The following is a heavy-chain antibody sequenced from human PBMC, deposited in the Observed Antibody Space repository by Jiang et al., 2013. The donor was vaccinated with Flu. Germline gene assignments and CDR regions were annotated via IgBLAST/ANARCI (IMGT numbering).Heavy chain of an antibody. V-gene: IGHV3-11*01. Sequence: CTASGFTFSDYYMTWIRQAPGKGLEWLSHILASGTIKYYADSVKGRFTISRDNGKNSLYLQMNNLRADDTAVYYCARFWSGYFDYWGQGALVTVSS. D-gene: IGHD3-3*01. CDR1: GFTFSDYY. CDR3: ARFWSGYFDY. CDR2: ILASGTIK. J-gene: IGHJ4*02.